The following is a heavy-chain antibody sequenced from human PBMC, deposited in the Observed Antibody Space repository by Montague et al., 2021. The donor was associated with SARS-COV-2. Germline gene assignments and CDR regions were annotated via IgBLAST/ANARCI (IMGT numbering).Heavy chain of an antibody. CDR2: ISSSGSTI. D-gene: IGHD3-3*01. Sequence: SLRLSCAASGFTFSSYEMNWFRQAPGKGLEWVSYISSSGSTIYYADSVKGRFTISRDNAKNSLYLQMNSLRAEDTAVYYCAREKRSITIFGVVIIEYFDLWGRGTLVTVSS. CDR3: AREKRSITIFGVVIIEYFDL. J-gene: IGHJ2*01. V-gene: IGHV3-48*03. CDR1: GFTFSSYE.